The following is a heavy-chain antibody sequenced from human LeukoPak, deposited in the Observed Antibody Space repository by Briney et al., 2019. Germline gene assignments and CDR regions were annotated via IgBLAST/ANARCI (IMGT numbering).Heavy chain of an antibody. CDR1: GFTFTSSA. Sequence: TSVKVSCKASGFTFTSSAMQWVRQARGQRLEWIGWIVVGSGNTNYAQKFQGRVTMTRDTSISTAYMELSRLRSDDTAVYYCATQRGSYLWGTDFDYWGQGTLVTVSS. CDR3: ATQRGSYLWGTDFDY. CDR2: IVVGSGNT. V-gene: IGHV1-58*02. D-gene: IGHD3-16*01. J-gene: IGHJ4*02.